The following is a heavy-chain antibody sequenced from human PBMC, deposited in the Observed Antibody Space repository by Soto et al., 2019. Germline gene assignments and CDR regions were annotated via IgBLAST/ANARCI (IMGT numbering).Heavy chain of an antibody. V-gene: IGHV3-21*04. J-gene: IGHJ4*02. CDR1: GFTFSSYS. CDR2: ISSSSSNI. Sequence: PGGSLRLSCAASGFTFSSYSMNWVRQAPGKGLEWVSSISSSSSNIYYADSVKGRFTISRDNSKNTLYLQMNSLRAEDTAVYYCAKGYFDVTSLDYWGQGTLVTVSS. D-gene: IGHD3-9*01. CDR3: AKGYFDVTSLDY.